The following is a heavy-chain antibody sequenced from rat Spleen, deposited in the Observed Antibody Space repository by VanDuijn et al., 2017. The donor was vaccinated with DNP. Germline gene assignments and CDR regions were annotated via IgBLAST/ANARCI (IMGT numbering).Heavy chain of an antibody. CDR3: ARDEGVSY. D-gene: IGHD1-11*01. CDR1: GFTFNNYW. V-gene: IGHV5-31*01. CDR2: ITSSGGST. J-gene: IGHJ2*01. Sequence: EVQLVESGGDLVQPGRSLKLSCVASGFTFNNYWMTWIRQVPGKGLEWVAYITSSGGSTYYPDSVKGRFTISRDNAKNTLYLQMNSLRSEDTATYYCARDEGVSYWGQGVMVTVSS.